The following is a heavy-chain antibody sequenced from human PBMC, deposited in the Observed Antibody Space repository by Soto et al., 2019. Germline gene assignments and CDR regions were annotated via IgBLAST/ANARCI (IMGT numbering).Heavy chain of an antibody. V-gene: IGHV1-18*04. D-gene: IGHD3-10*01. CDR3: ARVLLNVVRFGELSPLYYFDF. Sequence: QVQLVQSGAEVKKPGASVKVSCKASGYTFTTYGITWVRQAPGQGLEWMGWISGYNGNTNYGQKLQGRVTLTTDTSTSTAYMELRSLRSDDTALYYCARVLLNVVRFGELSPLYYFDFWGQGTLVTVSS. CDR2: ISGYNGNT. CDR1: GYTFTTYG. J-gene: IGHJ4*02.